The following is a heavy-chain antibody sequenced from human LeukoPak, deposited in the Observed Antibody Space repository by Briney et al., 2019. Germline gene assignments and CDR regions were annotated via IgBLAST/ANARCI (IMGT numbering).Heavy chain of an antibody. D-gene: IGHD2-15*01. CDR1: GGSFSGYY. V-gene: IGHV4-34*01. CDR2: INHSGST. CDR3: ARALGYCSGGSCYAYYYYYGMDV. Sequence: ASETLSLTCAVYGGSFSGYYWSWIRQPPGKGLEWIGEINHSGSTNYNPSLKSRVTISVDTSKNQFSLKLSSVTAADTAVYYCARALGYCSGGSCYAYYYYYGMDVWGQGTTVTVSS. J-gene: IGHJ6*02.